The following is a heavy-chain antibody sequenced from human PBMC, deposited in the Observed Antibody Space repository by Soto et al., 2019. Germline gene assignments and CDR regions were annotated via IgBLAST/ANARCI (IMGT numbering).Heavy chain of an antibody. Sequence: EVQLVESGGGLVKPGGSLRLSCAASGFTFSNAWMSWVRQAPGKGLEWVGRIKSKTDGGTTDYAAPVKGRFTISRDDSKNTLYLQMNSLKTEDTAVYYCTTEPTYAQEKYCSGGSCYSDYWGQGTLVTVSS. CDR3: TTEPTYAQEKYCSGGSCYSDY. CDR1: GFTFSNAW. J-gene: IGHJ4*02. D-gene: IGHD2-15*01. CDR2: IKSKTDGGTT. V-gene: IGHV3-15*01.